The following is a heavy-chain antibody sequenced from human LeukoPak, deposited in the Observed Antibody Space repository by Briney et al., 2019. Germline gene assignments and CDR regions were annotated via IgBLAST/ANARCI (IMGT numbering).Heavy chain of an antibody. CDR1: VGSVSSGSYY. Sequence: SETLSLTWTVSVGSVSSGSYYWSWIRQPPGKGLEWIGYIYYSGSTNYNPSLKSRVTISVDTSKNQFSLKLSSVTAADTAVYYCASSSWIQVYYFDYWGQGTLVTVSS. D-gene: IGHD5-18*01. CDR3: ASSSWIQVYYFDY. CDR2: IYYSGST. J-gene: IGHJ4*02. V-gene: IGHV4-61*01.